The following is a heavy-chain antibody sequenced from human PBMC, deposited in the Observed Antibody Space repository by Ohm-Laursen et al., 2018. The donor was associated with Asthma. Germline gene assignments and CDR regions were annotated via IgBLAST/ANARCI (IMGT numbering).Heavy chain of an antibody. CDR1: GYTFTSYG. Sequence: GASVKVSCKASGYTFTSYGISWVRQAPGQGLEWMGWISAYNGNTNYAQKLQGRVTMTTDTSTSTAYMELRSLRSDDTAVYYCARDHDFWRAVLGRFDPWGQGTLVTVSS. CDR2: ISAYNGNT. CDR3: ARDHDFWRAVLGRFDP. J-gene: IGHJ5*02. D-gene: IGHD3-3*01. V-gene: IGHV1-18*01.